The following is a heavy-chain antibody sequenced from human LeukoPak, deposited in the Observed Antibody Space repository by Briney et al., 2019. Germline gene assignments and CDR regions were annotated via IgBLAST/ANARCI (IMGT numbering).Heavy chain of an antibody. CDR3: ASIVVPAAKPYYYYGMDV. V-gene: IGHV1-69*13. CDR2: IIPIFGTA. J-gene: IGHJ6*02. Sequence: SVKVSCKASGGTFSSYAISWVRQAPGQGLEWMGGIIPIFGTANYAQKSQGRVTITADESTSTAYMELSSLRSEDTAVYYCASIVVPAAKPYYYYGMDVWGQGTTVTVSS. CDR1: GGTFSSYA. D-gene: IGHD2-2*01.